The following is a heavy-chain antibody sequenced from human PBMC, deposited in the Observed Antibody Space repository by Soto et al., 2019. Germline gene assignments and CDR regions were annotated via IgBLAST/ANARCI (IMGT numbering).Heavy chain of an antibody. J-gene: IGHJ4*02. CDR3: AIPLPKQQLVRGAFDH. V-gene: IGHV1-69*01. D-gene: IGHD6-13*01. Sequence: QVQLVQSGAEVKKPGSSVKLSCKTSGGTFRNYAINWVRQAPGQGLEWLVGSIPVFGTTNYAQTFQGRFTITADESTRTADMELSRLRSEDTAVYYCAIPLPKQQLVRGAFDHWGQGTLVTVAS. CDR2: SIPVFGTT. CDR1: GGTFRNYA.